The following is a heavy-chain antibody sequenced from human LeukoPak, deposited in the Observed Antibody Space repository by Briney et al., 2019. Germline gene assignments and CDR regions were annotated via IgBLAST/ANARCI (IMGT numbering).Heavy chain of an antibody. Sequence: ASVKVSCKASGYTFTSYGISWVRQAPGQGLEWMGWISAYNGNTNYAQKLQGRVTITRDTSASTAYMELSSLRSEDTAVYYCARAYYYDSSGYLHPPDYWGQGTLVTVSS. CDR1: GYTFTSYG. CDR3: ARAYYYDSSGYLHPPDY. D-gene: IGHD3-22*01. CDR2: ISAYNGNT. V-gene: IGHV1-18*01. J-gene: IGHJ4*02.